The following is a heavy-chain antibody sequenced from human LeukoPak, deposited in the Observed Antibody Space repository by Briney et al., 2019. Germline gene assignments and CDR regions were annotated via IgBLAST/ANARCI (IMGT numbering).Heavy chain of an antibody. CDR1: GFTFSSYG. CDR2: ISFDGSTK. V-gene: IGHV3-30*18. Sequence: TGGSLRLSCVASGFTFSSYGMHWVRQAPGKGLEWVAVISFDGSTKYYADSVKGRFTISRDNSKNTLYLQMNSLRAEDTAVYYRAKDYYGSGSYGYFDYWGQGTLVTVSS. CDR3: AKDYYGSGSYGYFDY. J-gene: IGHJ4*02. D-gene: IGHD3-10*01.